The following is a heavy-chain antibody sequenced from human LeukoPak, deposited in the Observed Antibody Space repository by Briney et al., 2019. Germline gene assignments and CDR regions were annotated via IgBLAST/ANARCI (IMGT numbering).Heavy chain of an antibody. CDR2: IYHSGST. Sequence: SQTLSLTCTVSGGSISSGGYYWSWIRQPPGKGLEWIGYIYHSGSTYYNPSLKSRVTISVDRSKNQFSLKLSSVTAADTAVYYCARGPERSSSWRIDYWGQGTLVTVSS. CDR3: ARGPERSSSWRIDY. J-gene: IGHJ4*02. CDR1: GGSISSGGYY. V-gene: IGHV4-30-2*01. D-gene: IGHD6-13*01.